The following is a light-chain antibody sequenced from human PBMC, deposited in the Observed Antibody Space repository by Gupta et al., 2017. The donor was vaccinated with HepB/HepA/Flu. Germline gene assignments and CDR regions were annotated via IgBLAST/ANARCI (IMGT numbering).Light chain of an antibody. CDR1: TSNIGTNT. J-gene: IGLJ2*01. CDR3: ATWADSLSGQV. Sequence: QYVLAQPPSASGTPGQQVTISCSGRTSNIGTNTVTWYQQLPGAAPKLLIYRNNQRPSGVPDRFSASKAGTSASLAIIGLQSEDEADYYCATWADSLSGQVFGGGTKLTVL. CDR2: RNN. V-gene: IGLV1-44*01.